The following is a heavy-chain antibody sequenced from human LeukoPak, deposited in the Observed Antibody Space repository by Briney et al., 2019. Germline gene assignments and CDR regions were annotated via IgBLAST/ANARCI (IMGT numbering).Heavy chain of an antibody. CDR3: ARVGYGSAY. D-gene: IGHD3-10*01. CDR2: IYYSGST. V-gene: IGHV4-59*01. CDR1: AGSISSYY. Sequence: SETPSLTCTVSAGSISSYYWTWIRQPPGKGLEWIGYIYYSGSTNYNPSLKSRVTISVDTSKNQFSLKLSSVTAADTAVYYCARVGYGSAYWGQGTLVTVSS. J-gene: IGHJ4*02.